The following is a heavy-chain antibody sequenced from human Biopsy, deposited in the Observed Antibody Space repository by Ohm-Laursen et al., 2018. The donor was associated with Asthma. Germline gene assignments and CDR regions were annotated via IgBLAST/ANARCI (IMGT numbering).Heavy chain of an antibody. V-gene: IGHV3-33*01. Sequence: SLRLSCAAPGFTFSNSGMHWVRQAPGKGLEWVAVIWFDGSNKYYVDSVRGRFTISRDNSKNTLYLQMNSLRAEDTAVYYCATDRFAGYSTSWYRGFWFDPWGQGTLVTVSS. CDR1: GFTFSNSG. J-gene: IGHJ5*02. CDR3: ATDRFAGYSTSWYRGFWFDP. D-gene: IGHD6-13*01. CDR2: IWFDGSNK.